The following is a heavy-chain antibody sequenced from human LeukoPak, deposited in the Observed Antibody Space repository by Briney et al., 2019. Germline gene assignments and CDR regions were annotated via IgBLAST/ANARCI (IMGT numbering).Heavy chain of an antibody. CDR2: ISYDGSNK. CDR3: AKDLDLDSSGWYGGLDY. J-gene: IGHJ4*02. CDR1: GFTFSSYG. D-gene: IGHD6-19*01. V-gene: IGHV3-30*18. Sequence: GRSLRLSCAASGFTFSSYGMHWVRQAPGKGLEWVAGISYDGSNKYYADSVKGRFTISRDNSKNTLYLQMNSLRAEDTAVYYCAKDLDLDSSGWYGGLDYWGQGTLVTVSS.